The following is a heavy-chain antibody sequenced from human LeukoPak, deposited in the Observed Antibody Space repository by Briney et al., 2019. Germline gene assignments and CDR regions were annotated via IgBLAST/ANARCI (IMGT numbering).Heavy chain of an antibody. V-gene: IGHV4-34*01. J-gene: IGHJ4*02. Sequence: SETLSLTCSVRGDSLSIYYWSWIRQPPGKGLEWIGEIHHSGSTNYNPSLSSRVTMSVDTSKHQFSLRLTSLTAADTAVYYCAGPRYCRSASCPDPQFEYWGQGTLVTVSS. D-gene: IGHD2-2*01. CDR3: AGPRYCRSASCPDPQFEY. CDR2: IHHSGST. CDR1: GDSLSIYY.